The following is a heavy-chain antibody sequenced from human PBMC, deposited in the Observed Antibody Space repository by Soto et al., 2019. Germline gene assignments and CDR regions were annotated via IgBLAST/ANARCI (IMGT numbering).Heavy chain of an antibody. J-gene: IGHJ4*02. Sequence: PGGSLRLSCAASGFTFSSYDMHWVRQATGKGLEWVSAIGTAGDPYYPGSVKGRFTISRENAKNSLYLQMNSLRADDTAVYYCARGYTVFGEVTRYHFDYWGQGIQVTVSS. CDR1: GFTFSSYD. CDR3: ARGYTVFGEVTRYHFDY. CDR2: IGTAGDP. D-gene: IGHD3-3*01. V-gene: IGHV3-13*05.